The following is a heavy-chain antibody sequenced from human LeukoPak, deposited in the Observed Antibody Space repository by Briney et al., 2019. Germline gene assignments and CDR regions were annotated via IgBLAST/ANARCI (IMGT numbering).Heavy chain of an antibody. Sequence: PGRSLTLSCAASGFTFTTYGMHWVRQAPGKGLEWVAFIYYDGSNIYYADYVKGRFTISRDISKNTLYLQVDSLRAEDTAIYYCARDWKTNSFDYWGQGTLVTVSS. CDR1: GFTFTTYG. D-gene: IGHD1-1*01. J-gene: IGHJ4*02. V-gene: IGHV3-33*01. CDR2: IYYDGSNI. CDR3: ARDWKTNSFDY.